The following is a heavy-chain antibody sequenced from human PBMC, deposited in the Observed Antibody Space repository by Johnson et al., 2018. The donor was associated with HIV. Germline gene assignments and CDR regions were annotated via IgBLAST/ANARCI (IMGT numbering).Heavy chain of an antibody. D-gene: IGHD1-26*01. CDR1: GFKFDDNY. V-gene: IGHV3-11*04. Sequence: QVQLVESGGALVKPGGSLRLSCAASGFKFDDNYMAWIRQSPGKGLEWVSYISSSGGTTHNADSVKGRFAISRNNADNSLYLQMNRLRTEDTALYYCAKLVGATHPLDIWGQGTMVTVST. J-gene: IGHJ3*02. CDR3: AKLVGATHPLDI. CDR2: ISSSGGTT.